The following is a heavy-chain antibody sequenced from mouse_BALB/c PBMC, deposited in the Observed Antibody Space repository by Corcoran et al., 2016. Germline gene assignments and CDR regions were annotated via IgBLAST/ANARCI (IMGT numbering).Heavy chain of an antibody. CDR2: INPYNGGT. Sequence: EVQLQQSGPELVKPGASMKISCKASGYSFTGYNMNWVKQSHGNNLEWIGLINPYNGGTSYNQKFKGKATLTVDKSASTASMELLSLTSEDSAGYYCARDDGNYVYYYAMDYWGQGTSVTVSS. V-gene: IGHV1-18*01. D-gene: IGHD2-1*01. CDR3: ARDDGNYVYYYAMDY. J-gene: IGHJ4*01. CDR1: GYSFTGYN.